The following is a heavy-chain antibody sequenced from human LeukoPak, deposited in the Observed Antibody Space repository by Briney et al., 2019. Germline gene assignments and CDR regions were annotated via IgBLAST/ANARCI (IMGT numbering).Heavy chain of an antibody. CDR3: AKGNLEFLYDSGLGAMDV. V-gene: IGHV3-23*01. J-gene: IGHJ6*02. Sequence: PGGSLRLSCAASGFTFSYYAMTWVRQTPGKGLEWVSTINFSGGSSYYADSVEGRFTISRDNSKNTLYLQMNSLRAEDTALYYCAKGNLEFLYDSGLGAMDVWGQGTTVTVSS. D-gene: IGHD3-16*01. CDR2: INFSGGSS. CDR1: GFTFSYYA.